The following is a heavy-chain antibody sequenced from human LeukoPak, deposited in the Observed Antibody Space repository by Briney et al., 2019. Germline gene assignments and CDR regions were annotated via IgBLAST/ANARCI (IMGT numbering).Heavy chain of an antibody. CDR3: ARDKGRIAYGMDV. V-gene: IGHV4-59*01. J-gene: IGHJ6*02. Sequence: SETLSLTCTVSGGSISSYYWSWIRQPPGKGLEWIGYIYYSGSTNYNPSLKSRVTISVDTSKNQFSLKLSSVTAADTAVYYCARDKGRIAYGMDVWGQGTTVTVSS. CDR2: IYYSGST. CDR1: GGSISSYY.